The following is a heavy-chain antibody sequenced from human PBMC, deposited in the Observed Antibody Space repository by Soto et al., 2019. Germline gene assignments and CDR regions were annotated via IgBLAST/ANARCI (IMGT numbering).Heavy chain of an antibody. CDR1: GYTLSTYA. CDR2: IDAGNDNT. Sequence: ASVKVSCKASGYTLSTYAVHWLRQAPGQRLEWMGRIDAGNDNTKHSQNFQGRVTITTDTSASTAYMELSSLKSEDTAVYYCARVPDYWGQGTLVTVSS. J-gene: IGHJ4*02. CDR3: ARVPDY. V-gene: IGHV1-3*01.